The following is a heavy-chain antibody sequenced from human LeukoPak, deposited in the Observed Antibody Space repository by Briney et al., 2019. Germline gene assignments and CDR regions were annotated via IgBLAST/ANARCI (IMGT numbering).Heavy chain of an antibody. V-gene: IGHV4-4*07. Sequence: ASETLSLTCTVSGYSISSGYYWGWIRQPAGKGLEWIGRIYTSGSTNYNPSLKSRVTMSVDTSKNQFSLKLSSVTAADTAVYYCARDSISRAFDIWGQGTMVTVSS. CDR3: ARDSISRAFDI. D-gene: IGHD3-3*01. CDR1: GYSISSGYY. J-gene: IGHJ3*02. CDR2: IYTSGST.